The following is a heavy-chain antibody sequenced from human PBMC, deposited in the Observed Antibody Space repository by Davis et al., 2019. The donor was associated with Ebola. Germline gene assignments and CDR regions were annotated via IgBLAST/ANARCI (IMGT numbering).Heavy chain of an antibody. Sequence: MPSETLSLTCTVSGGSISSYYWSWIRQPPGKGLEWIGYIYYSGSTNYNPSLKSRVTISVDTSKNQFSLKLSSVTAADTAVYYCARGLAPRGGEYYFDYWGQGTLVTVSS. V-gene: IGHV4-59*12. CDR2: IYYSGST. CDR3: ARGLAPRGGEYYFDY. D-gene: IGHD3-16*01. J-gene: IGHJ4*02. CDR1: GGSISSYY.